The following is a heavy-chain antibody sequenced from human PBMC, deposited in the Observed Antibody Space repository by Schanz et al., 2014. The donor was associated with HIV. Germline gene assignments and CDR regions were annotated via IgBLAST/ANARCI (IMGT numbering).Heavy chain of an antibody. Sequence: QVQLVQSGAEVKKPGSSVKVACKASGGTSSIYAISWVRQAPGQGLEWMGGITPLSGTPFYAQKFQGRVAITADKSTGTVYMDLGSLTSEDTAVYFCVRDIKYDDPFQYGMDVWGQGTTVSVSS. V-gene: IGHV1-69*06. J-gene: IGHJ6*02. CDR3: VRDIKYDDPFQYGMDV. CDR1: GGTSSIYA. D-gene: IGHD1-1*01. CDR2: ITPLSGTP.